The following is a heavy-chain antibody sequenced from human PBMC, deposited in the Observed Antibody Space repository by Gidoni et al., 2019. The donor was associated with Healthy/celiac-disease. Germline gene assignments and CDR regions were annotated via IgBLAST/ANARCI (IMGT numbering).Heavy chain of an antibody. V-gene: IGHV3-9*01. D-gene: IGHD6-19*01. CDR2: ISWNSGSI. Sequence: EVQLVESVGGLVQPGRSLRLSCAASGFTFDDYAMHWVRQAPGKGREWVSGISWNSGSIGYADSVKGRFTISRDNAKNSLYLQMNSLRAEDTALYYCAKDMVAVAGTPDYYGMDVWGQGTTVTVSS. CDR1: GFTFDDYA. J-gene: IGHJ6*02. CDR3: AKDMVAVAGTPDYYGMDV.